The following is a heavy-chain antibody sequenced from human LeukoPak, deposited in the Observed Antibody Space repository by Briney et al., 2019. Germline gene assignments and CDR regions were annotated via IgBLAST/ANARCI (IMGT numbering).Heavy chain of an antibody. D-gene: IGHD2-15*01. Sequence: PGGSLRLSCAASGFTFSNCALTWVRQAPGKGLEWVSSISRSGDRTYYADAVKGRFTVSRDNSKNTLYLQMNSLRAEDTAVYYCARDEELGVVVPASFDYWGQGTLVTVSS. CDR2: ISRSGDRT. CDR1: GFTFSNCA. V-gene: IGHV3-23*01. J-gene: IGHJ4*02. CDR3: ARDEELGVVVPASFDY.